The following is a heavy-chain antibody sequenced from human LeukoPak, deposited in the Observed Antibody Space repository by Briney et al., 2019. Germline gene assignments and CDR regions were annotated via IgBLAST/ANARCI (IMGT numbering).Heavy chain of an antibody. J-gene: IGHJ6*02. CDR3: ARDRQPSWYRGLDV. D-gene: IGHD6-13*01. CDR1: GDAISTSY. Sequence: SETLSLTCTVSGDAISTSYWSWIRQPPGKGLEWIGHIYSSGSTKYNPSLSGRVTISADTSKNQLYLKLTAVTAADTAVHYCARDRQPSWYRGLDVWGQGTTVTVSS. V-gene: IGHV4-59*01. CDR2: IYSSGST.